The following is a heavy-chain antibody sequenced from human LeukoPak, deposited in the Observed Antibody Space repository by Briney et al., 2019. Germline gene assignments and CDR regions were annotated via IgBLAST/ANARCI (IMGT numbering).Heavy chain of an antibody. V-gene: IGHV3-49*04. J-gene: IGHJ4*02. CDR3: TRVTYYYDNSGYFHFDS. D-gene: IGHD3-22*01. CDR2: IRRKAHGGTT. Sequence: GSLRLSCTTSGFTFGDYAMSWVRQAPGKGLEWVSFIRRKAHGGTTEYAASVKGRFSSSRDGSKSIAYLQMNSLKTEDTAVYFCTRVTYYYDNSGYFHFDSWGQGSLVTVSS. CDR1: GFTFGDYA.